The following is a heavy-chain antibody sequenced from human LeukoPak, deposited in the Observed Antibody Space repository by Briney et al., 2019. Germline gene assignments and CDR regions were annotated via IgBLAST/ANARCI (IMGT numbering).Heavy chain of an antibody. CDR1: GFTFSSSA. D-gene: IGHD3-10*01. J-gene: IGHJ4*02. CDR2: ITGGGDAT. Sequence: GGSLRLSCAASGFTFSSSAMSWVRQAPGKGLEWVSTITGGGDATDYATSVKGRFTVSRDNSKNTLYLQMNSLRAEDTAVYYCAKAGTPGIPFDYWGQGTLVTVSS. V-gene: IGHV3-23*01. CDR3: AKAGTPGIPFDY.